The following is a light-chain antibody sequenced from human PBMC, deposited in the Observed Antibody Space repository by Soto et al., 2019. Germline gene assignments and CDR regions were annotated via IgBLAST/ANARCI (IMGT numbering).Light chain of an antibody. CDR1: SSNIGAGND. Sequence: QPVLTQPPSVSGAPGQRVTISCTGSSSNIGAGNDVPWYQQLPGTAPKLLIYGNSNRPSGVPDRFSGSKSGTSASLAITGLQAEDEADYYCQSHDSSLSLYVFGTGTKLTVL. V-gene: IGLV1-40*01. J-gene: IGLJ1*01. CDR3: QSHDSSLSLYV. CDR2: GNS.